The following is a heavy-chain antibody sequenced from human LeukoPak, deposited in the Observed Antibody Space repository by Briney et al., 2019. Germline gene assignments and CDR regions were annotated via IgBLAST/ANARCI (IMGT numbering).Heavy chain of an antibody. D-gene: IGHD2-2*01. CDR1: GYTFTDYY. Sequence: ASVKVSCKVSGYTFTDYYMHWVRQAPGKGLEWMGPVDPEDGETIYAEKFQGRVTTTADTSTDTAYMELSSLRSEDTAVYYCATSVFIVVVPAAPYDAFDIWGQGTMVTVSS. J-gene: IGHJ3*02. V-gene: IGHV1-69-2*01. CDR2: VDPEDGET. CDR3: ATSVFIVVVPAAPYDAFDI.